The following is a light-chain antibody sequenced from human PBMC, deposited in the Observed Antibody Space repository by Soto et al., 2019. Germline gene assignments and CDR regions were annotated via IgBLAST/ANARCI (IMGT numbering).Light chain of an antibody. Sequence: DIQMTQSRSSLSASVGDRVTITCRANQGISNYLAWYQQKPGRVPKLLIYAASTLQSGVPSRFSGSGSGTDFTLTISSLQPEDVATYYGQKYNSAPQTFGQGTKVEIK. J-gene: IGKJ1*01. CDR2: AAS. CDR1: QGISNY. CDR3: QKYNSAPQT. V-gene: IGKV1-27*01.